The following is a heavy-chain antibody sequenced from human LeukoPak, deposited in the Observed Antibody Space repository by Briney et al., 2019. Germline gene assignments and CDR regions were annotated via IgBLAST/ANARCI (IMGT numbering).Heavy chain of an antibody. V-gene: IGHV3-30*02. Sequence: PGGSLRLSCAASGFTFSSYGMHWVRQAPGKGLEWVAFIRYDGSNKYYADSVKGRFTISRDNSKNTLYLQMNSLRAEDTAVYYCAKEPWSSSSGDAFDIWGQGTMVTVSS. J-gene: IGHJ3*02. CDR1: GFTFSSYG. CDR2: IRYDGSNK. D-gene: IGHD6-6*01. CDR3: AKEPWSSSSGDAFDI.